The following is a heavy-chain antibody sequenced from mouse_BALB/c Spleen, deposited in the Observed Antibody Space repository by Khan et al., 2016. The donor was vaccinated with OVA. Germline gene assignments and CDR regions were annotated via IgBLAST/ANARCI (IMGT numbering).Heavy chain of an antibody. CDR1: GYTFSSYW. D-gene: IGHD2-12*01. Sequence: VQLQESGAELMKPGASVKIACKATGYTFSSYWIEWVKQRPGHGLEWIGEILPGRGSTNYNEKFKGKATFTADTFSNTAYMQLSSLTSKDSAVSYCASVAGTTYGMDYLGQGTSVTVSS. CDR3: ASVAGTTYGMDY. J-gene: IGHJ4*01. CDR2: ILPGRGST. V-gene: IGHV1-9*01.